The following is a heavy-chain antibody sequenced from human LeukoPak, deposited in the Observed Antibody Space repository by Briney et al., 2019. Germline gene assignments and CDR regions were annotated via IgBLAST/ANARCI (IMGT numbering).Heavy chain of an antibody. CDR2: INHSGST. CDR1: GGSFSGYY. CDR3: AIGGSTMVRGVIRNNNWFDP. J-gene: IGHJ5*02. D-gene: IGHD3-10*01. V-gene: IGHV4-34*01. Sequence: SETLSLTCAVYGGSFSGYYWSWIRQPPGKGLEWIGEINHSGSTNYNPSLKSRVTISVDTSKNQFSLKPSSVTAADTAVYYCAIGGSTMVRGVIRNNNWFDPWGQGTLVTVSS.